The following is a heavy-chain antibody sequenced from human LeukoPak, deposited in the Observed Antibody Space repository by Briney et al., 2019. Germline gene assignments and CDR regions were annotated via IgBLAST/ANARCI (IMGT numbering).Heavy chain of an antibody. J-gene: IGHJ6*03. CDR2: INWNSGSI. Sequence: PGGSLRLSCTASVFTFDDYAMHWVRQAPGKGLEWVSSINWNSGSIVYADSMKGRFTISRDNAKNSLYLQMNSLRAEDTAVYYCARVAGVTSGSYYSDYYYMDVWGKGTTVTVSS. V-gene: IGHV3-9*01. CDR3: ARVAGVTSGSYYSDYYYMDV. CDR1: VFTFDDYA. D-gene: IGHD3-10*01.